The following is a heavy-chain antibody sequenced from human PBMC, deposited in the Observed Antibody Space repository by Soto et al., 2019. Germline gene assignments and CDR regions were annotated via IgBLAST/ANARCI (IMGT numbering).Heavy chain of an antibody. CDR1: GFTFSSYS. D-gene: IGHD3-9*01. CDR3: ARDREPDGIWTFDS. Sequence: GGSLRLSCAASGFTFSSYSMNWVRQAPGKGLEWVAESFSTGGTEYADSVKGRFTISRDNSRNMLFLQMNSLGVEDTALYYCARDREPDGIWTFDSWGQGTLVTVS. V-gene: IGHV3-53*01. J-gene: IGHJ4*02. CDR2: SFSTGGT.